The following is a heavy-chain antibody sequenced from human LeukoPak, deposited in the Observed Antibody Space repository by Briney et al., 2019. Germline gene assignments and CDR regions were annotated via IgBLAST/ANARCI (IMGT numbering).Heavy chain of an antibody. Sequence: GASVKVSCKASGYIFTSYAITWVRQAPGQGLEWMGWISGYNGHTNYEQKVQGRVTMTTDTSTSTAYMELSSLRFDDTAVYYCARGTTGYSSSTLLDHWGQGTLVTVSS. CDR1: GYIFTSYA. D-gene: IGHD6-6*01. V-gene: IGHV1-18*01. CDR3: ARGTTGYSSSTLLDH. J-gene: IGHJ4*02. CDR2: ISGYNGHT.